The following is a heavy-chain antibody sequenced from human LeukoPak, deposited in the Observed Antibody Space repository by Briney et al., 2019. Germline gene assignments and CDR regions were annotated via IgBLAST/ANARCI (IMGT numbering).Heavy chain of an antibody. D-gene: IGHD1-26*01. CDR1: GGSISSGDYY. V-gene: IGHV4-30-4*01. J-gene: IGHJ4*02. Sequence: NSSQTLSLTCTVSGGSISSGDYYWSWIRQPPGKGLEWIGYIYYSGSTYYNPSLKSRVTISVDTSKNQFSLKLSSVTAADTAVYYCARHLLVAVIVGEGYFDYWGQGTLVTVSS. CDR2: IYYSGST. CDR3: ARHLLVAVIVGEGYFDY.